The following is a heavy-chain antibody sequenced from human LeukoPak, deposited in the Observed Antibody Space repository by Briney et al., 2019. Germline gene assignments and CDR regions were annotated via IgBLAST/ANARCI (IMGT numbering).Heavy chain of an antibody. V-gene: IGHV3-9*03. CDR1: GFTFYDYA. Sequence: GRSLRFSCAASGFTFYDYAMHWVRQAPGKGLEWVSGISWNSGSIGYADSVKGRFTISRDNAKNSLYLQMNSLRAEDMALYYCAKEYCSGGSCYRGAFDIWGQGTMVTVSS. J-gene: IGHJ3*02. CDR3: AKEYCSGGSCYRGAFDI. CDR2: ISWNSGSI. D-gene: IGHD2-15*01.